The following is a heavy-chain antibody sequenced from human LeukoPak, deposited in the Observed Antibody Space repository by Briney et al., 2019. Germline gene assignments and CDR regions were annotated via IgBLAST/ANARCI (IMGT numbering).Heavy chain of an antibody. CDR2: ITPIFGTA. CDR3: ARGWQLANNWFDP. CDR1: GGTFSSYA. J-gene: IGHJ5*02. D-gene: IGHD6-6*01. Sequence: SVKVSCKASGGTFSSYAISWVRQAPGQGLEWMGGITPIFGTANYAQKFQGRVTITADGSTSTAYMELSSLRSEDTAVYYCARGWQLANNWFDPWGQGTLVTVSS. V-gene: IGHV1-69*13.